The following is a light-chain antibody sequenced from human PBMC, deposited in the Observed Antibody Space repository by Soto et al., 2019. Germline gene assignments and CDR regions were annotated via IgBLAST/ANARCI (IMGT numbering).Light chain of an antibody. J-gene: IGKJ1*01. CDR3: QHYGRSPS. Sequence: EIVLTQSPVTLSLSPGERATLSCRASQSVGSAYVGWYQQKPGQAPRLLIFGASRGATGIPDRFSGSGSGTNFTLTINKVEPEDSAVYYCQHYGRSPSFGRGTKVDIK. V-gene: IGKV3-20*01. CDR1: QSVGSAY. CDR2: GAS.